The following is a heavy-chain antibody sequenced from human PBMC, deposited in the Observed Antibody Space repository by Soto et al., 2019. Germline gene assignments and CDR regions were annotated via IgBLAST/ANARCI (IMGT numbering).Heavy chain of an antibody. J-gene: IGHJ3*02. CDR3: ARVGVFPASIVESVAFYI. D-gene: IGHD2-2*01. CDR1: GVTFSSYG. V-gene: IGHV3-33*01. Sequence: GGSLGLSCAASGVTFSSYGMHWVRQAPGKGLEWVAVIWYDGSNKYYADSVKGRFTISRDNSKNTLYLQMNSLRAEDTAVYYCARVGVFPASIVESVAFYICGQGTMVIVSS. CDR2: IWYDGSNK.